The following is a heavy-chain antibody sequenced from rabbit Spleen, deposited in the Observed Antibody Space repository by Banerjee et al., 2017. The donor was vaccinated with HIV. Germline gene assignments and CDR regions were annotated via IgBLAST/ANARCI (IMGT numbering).Heavy chain of an antibody. Sequence: QEQLVESGGGLVQPEGFLTLTCKASGFDFSSSYWICWVRQAPGKGLEWIACIKTGTGITDYASWVNGRFTISSHNAQNTLYLQLDSLTAADTATYFCVRDRANIGGDYGPYYFDLWGPGTLVTVS. V-gene: IGHV1S45*01. CDR2: IKTGTGIT. CDR1: GFDFSSSYW. J-gene: IGHJ4*01. CDR3: VRDRANIGGDYGPYYFDL. D-gene: IGHD2-1*01.